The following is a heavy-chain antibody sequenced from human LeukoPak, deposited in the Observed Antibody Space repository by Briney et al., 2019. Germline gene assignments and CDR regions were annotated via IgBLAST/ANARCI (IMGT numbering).Heavy chain of an antibody. D-gene: IGHD5-18*01. CDR1: GFTFSSYA. V-gene: IGHV3-30-3*01. CDR3: ARVLSSGLWLGPFDY. J-gene: IGHJ4*02. CDR2: ISYDGSNK. Sequence: GGSLRLSCAASGFTFSSYAMHWVRQAPGKGLEWVAVISYDGSNKYYADSVKGRFTISRDNSKNTLYLQMNSLRAEDTAVYYCARVLSSGLWLGPFDYWGQGTLVTVSS.